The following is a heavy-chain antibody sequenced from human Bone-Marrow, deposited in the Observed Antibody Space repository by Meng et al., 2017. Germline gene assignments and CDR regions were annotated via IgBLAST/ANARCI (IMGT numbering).Heavy chain of an antibody. D-gene: IGHD3-16*01. CDR3: ARVGYDYIWRSYSDYYGMDV. J-gene: IGHJ6*02. Sequence: GEFLKISCAASGFIFSSFTMGWVRQAPGKGLEWVSSMSSPSDVSYADTMKGRLTVSRDNAKSSQYLQLNSLRAEDTAVYYCARVGYDYIWRSYSDYYGMDVWGQGTTVTVSS. CDR2: MSSPSDV. V-gene: IGHV3-21*01. CDR1: GFIFSSFT.